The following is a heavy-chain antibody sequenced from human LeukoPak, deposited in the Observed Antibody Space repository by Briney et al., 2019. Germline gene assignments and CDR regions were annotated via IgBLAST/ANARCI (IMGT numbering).Heavy chain of an antibody. Sequence: SETLSLTCTVSGGSISSYYWNWIRQPPGKGLEWIGSIYHSGSTYYNPSLKSRVTISVDTSKNQFSLKLSSVTAADTAVYYCASRAVPPLGGELRQPGRFDYWGQGTLVTVSS. J-gene: IGHJ4*02. CDR1: GGSISSYY. CDR3: ASRAVPPLGGELRQPGRFDY. CDR2: IYHSGST. D-gene: IGHD1-26*01. V-gene: IGHV4-59*08.